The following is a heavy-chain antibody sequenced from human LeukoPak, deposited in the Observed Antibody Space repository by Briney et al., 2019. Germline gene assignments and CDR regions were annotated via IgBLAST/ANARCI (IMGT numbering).Heavy chain of an antibody. Sequence: PGGSLRLSCAASGFTFSSYGMSWVRQAPGKGLEWVSTISGSGSNTYYTDSVRGRFTISRDNSKNTLYLQMNNLRAEDTAVYYCAKDLRPTYYYDSSGYQYWGQGTLVTVSS. D-gene: IGHD3-22*01. CDR2: ISGSGSNT. J-gene: IGHJ4*02. CDR3: AKDLRPTYYYDSSGYQY. CDR1: GFTFSSYG. V-gene: IGHV3-23*01.